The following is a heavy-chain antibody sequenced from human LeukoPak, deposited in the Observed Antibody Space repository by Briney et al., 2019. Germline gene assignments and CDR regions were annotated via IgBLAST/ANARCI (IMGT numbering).Heavy chain of an antibody. CDR3: ARTSTGTRGGYDV. D-gene: IGHD1-1*01. CDR2: INPNSGNT. CDR1: GYTFTSYD. J-gene: IGHJ4*02. V-gene: IGHV1-8*01. Sequence: GASVKVSSKASGYTFTSYDINWVRQASGQGLEWMGWINPNSGNTGFTQKFQGRVTVTRSTSISTAYKELSSLTSDDTAVYYCARTSTGTRGGYDVWGQGTLVTVSS.